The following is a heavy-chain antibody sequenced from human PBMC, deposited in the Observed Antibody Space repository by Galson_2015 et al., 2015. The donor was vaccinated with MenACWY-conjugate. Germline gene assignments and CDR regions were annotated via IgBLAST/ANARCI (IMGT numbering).Heavy chain of an antibody. Sequence: SLRLSCAATGFTFGDYAVHWVRRTPGKGLEWVALISGNGDHTYYTGSVKGRFTIPRDNSRNSLFLQMSSLRSEDTALYYCAKDGRDTGQPQYLDSWGQGTLVTVSS. V-gene: IGHV3-43*02. D-gene: IGHD5-18*01. CDR1: GFTFGDYA. CDR2: ISGNGDHT. CDR3: AKDGRDTGQPQYLDS. J-gene: IGHJ4*02.